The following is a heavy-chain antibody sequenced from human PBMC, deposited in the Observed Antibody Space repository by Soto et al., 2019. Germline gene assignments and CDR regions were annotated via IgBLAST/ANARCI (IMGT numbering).Heavy chain of an antibody. V-gene: IGHV3-30-3*01. D-gene: IGHD1-1*01. CDR1: GFTFRSYV. J-gene: IGHJ4*02. Sequence: QVQLVESGGGVVQPGRSLRLSCAASGFTFRSYVMYWVRQAPGKGLEWVALISYDGTSKYNVDSVKGRFTISRDNSRNTLYLQMNSLRAEDTAVYYCARDPQTAMTRNFFDFWGLGTLVTVSS. CDR3: ARDPQTAMTRNFFDF. CDR2: ISYDGTSK.